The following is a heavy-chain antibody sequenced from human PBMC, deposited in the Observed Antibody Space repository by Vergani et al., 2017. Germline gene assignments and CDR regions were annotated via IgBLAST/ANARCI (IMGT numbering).Heavy chain of an antibody. CDR1: GGSISSYY. CDR2: IYYSGST. V-gene: IGHV4-59*01. D-gene: IGHD6-19*01. J-gene: IGHJ6*03. Sequence: QVQLQESGPGLVKPSETLSLTCTVSGGSISSYYWSWIRQPPGKGLEWIGYIYYSGSTNYNPSLKSRVTISVDTSKNQFSLKLSSVTAADTAVYYCARQTKVAGTYYYYMDVWGKGTTVTVSS. CDR3: ARQTKVAGTYYYYMDV.